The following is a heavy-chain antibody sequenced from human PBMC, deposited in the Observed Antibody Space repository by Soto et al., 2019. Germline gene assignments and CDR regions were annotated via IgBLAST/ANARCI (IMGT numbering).Heavy chain of an antibody. CDR2: ISWNSGSI. CDR3: QKEVLGGVVWGPAPTWSAP. Sequence: EVQLVESGGGLVQPGRSLRLSCAASGFTFDDYAMHWVRQAPGKGLEWVSGISWNSGSIGYADSVKGRFTISRDNAKNPLYLKMNGRGVRTTAFYYWQKEVLGGVVWGPAPTWSAPWGQGTLVTFSS. V-gene: IGHV3-9*01. J-gene: IGHJ5*02. D-gene: IGHD3-16*01. CDR1: GFTFDDYA.